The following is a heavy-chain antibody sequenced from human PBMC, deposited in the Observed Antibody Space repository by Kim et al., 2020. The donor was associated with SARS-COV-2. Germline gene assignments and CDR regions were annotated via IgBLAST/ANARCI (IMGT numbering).Heavy chain of an antibody. Sequence: GGSLRLSCAASGFTFSDYSMNWVRLAPGKGLEWVSYISSSSTTIYYADSVKGRFTISRDNAKNSLYLQMNSLRDEETAVYYCARDYFVRGVIAPFDYWGQGTLVTVSS. CDR1: GFTFSDYS. J-gene: IGHJ4*02. CDR2: ISSSSTTI. CDR3: ARDYFVRGVIAPFDY. D-gene: IGHD3-10*02. V-gene: IGHV3-48*02.